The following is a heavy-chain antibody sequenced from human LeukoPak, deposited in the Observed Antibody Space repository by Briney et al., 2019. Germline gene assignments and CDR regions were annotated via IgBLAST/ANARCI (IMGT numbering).Heavy chain of an antibody. J-gene: IGHJ4*02. V-gene: IGHV1-69*01. CDR3: ARDQRPYYYDSSGYYTLDY. CDR2: IIPIIGTA. CDR1: GGTFSSYA. D-gene: IGHD3-22*01. Sequence: SVKVSCKASGGTFSSYAISWVRQAPGQGLEWMGGIIPIIGTANYAQKFQGRVTITADESTSTAYMELSSLRSEDTAVYYCARDQRPYYYDSSGYYTLDYWGQGTLVTVSS.